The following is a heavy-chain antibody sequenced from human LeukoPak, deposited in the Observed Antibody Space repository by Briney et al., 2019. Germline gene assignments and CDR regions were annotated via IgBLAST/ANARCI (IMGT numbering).Heavy chain of an antibody. Sequence: GGSLRLSCAASGFTFSSYAMHWVRQAPGKGLEWVAVISYDGSNKYYADSVKGRFTISRDNSKNTLYLQMNSLRAEDTAVYYCARDGAFRFGGALDYWGQGTLVTVSS. V-gene: IGHV3-30-3*01. CDR1: GFTFSSYA. CDR3: ARDGAFRFGGALDY. CDR2: ISYDGSNK. D-gene: IGHD3-16*01. J-gene: IGHJ4*02.